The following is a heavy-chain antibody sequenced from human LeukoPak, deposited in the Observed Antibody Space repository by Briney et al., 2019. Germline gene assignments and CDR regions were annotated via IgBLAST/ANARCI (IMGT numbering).Heavy chain of an antibody. D-gene: IGHD3-10*01. Sequence: PGGSLRLSCTASGFTFSDYYMSWIRQAPGKGLEWVSYISSSGSTIYYADSVKGRFTISRDNAKNSLYLQMNSLRAEDTAVYYCATHLKRGGYIWFGESGLDYWGQGTLVTVSS. V-gene: IGHV3-11*04. CDR1: GFTFSDYY. CDR3: ATHLKRGGYIWFGESGLDY. J-gene: IGHJ4*02. CDR2: ISSSGSTI.